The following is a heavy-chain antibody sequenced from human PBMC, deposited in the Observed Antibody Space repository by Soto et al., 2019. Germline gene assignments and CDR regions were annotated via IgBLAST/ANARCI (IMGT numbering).Heavy chain of an antibody. D-gene: IGHD5-12*01. J-gene: IGHJ4*02. Sequence: GGSLRLSCAASGFTFSSYAMHWVRQAPGKGLEWVAVISYDGSNKYYADSVKGRFTISRDNSKNTLYLQMNSLRAEDTAVYYCARDTPLPGYTPETGFDYWGQGTLVTVSS. CDR1: GFTFSSYA. CDR3: ARDTPLPGYTPETGFDY. CDR2: ISYDGSNK. V-gene: IGHV3-30-3*01.